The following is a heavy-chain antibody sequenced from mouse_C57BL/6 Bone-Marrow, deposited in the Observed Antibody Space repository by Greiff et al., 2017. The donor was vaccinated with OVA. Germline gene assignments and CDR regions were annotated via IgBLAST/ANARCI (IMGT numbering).Heavy chain of an antibody. V-gene: IGHV1-18*01. CDR3: ARRRSFFTSTYYYAMDY. D-gene: IGHD6-1*01. CDR1: GYTFTDYN. CDR2: INPNNGGT. Sequence: EVQLQQSGPELVKPGASVKIPCKASGYTFTDYNMDWVKQSHGKSLEWIGDINPNNGGTIYNQKFKGKATLTVDKSSSTAYMELRSLTSEDTAVYYCARRRSFFTSTYYYAMDYWGQGTSVTVSS. J-gene: IGHJ4*01.